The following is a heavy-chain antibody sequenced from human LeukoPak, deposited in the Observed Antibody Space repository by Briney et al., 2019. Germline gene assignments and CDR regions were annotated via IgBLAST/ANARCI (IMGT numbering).Heavy chain of an antibody. J-gene: IGHJ4*02. Sequence: GRSLRLSCAASGFTFGNHDMHWIRQAPGKGLEWVALISKDGSYKYYADSVKGRFTISRDNSNHTLFLHMNSLTTEDTSVFDCAKSPRWKWDSDYWGQGTVVTVSS. D-gene: IGHD1-26*01. V-gene: IGHV3-30*18. CDR3: AKSPRWKWDSDY. CDR1: GFTFGNHD. CDR2: ISKDGSYK.